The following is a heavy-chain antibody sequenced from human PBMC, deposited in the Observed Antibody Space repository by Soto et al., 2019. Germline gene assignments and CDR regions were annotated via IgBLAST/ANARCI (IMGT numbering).Heavy chain of an antibody. J-gene: IGHJ4*02. CDR2: ISPYDDDT. Sequence: ASVKVSCKASGYTFSSYGISWVRQAPGQGLEWLGWISPYDDDTKYAQKLQGRVTMTTDTSTSTAYMELRSLRSDDTAVYYCARDAPPEDYWGQGTLVTVSS. CDR3: ARDAPPEDY. CDR1: GYTFSSYG. V-gene: IGHV1-18*01.